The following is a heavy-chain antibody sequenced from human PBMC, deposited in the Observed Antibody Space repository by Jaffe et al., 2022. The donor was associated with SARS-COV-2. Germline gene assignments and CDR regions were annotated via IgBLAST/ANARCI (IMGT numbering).Heavy chain of an antibody. J-gene: IGHJ4*02. V-gene: IGHV3-48*02. Sequence: DVQLVESGGGLVQPGGSLRLSCAASGFIFSSYSMNWVRQAPGKGLEWVSHISSTSGTIYYADSVKGRFTISRDNAKNSLYLQMNSLRDEDTAVYYCARDPSKYDLWSGRDPYYFDYWGQGTQVTVSS. CDR3: ARDPSKYDLWSGRDPYYFDY. CDR1: GFIFSSYS. CDR2: ISSTSGTI. D-gene: IGHD3-3*01.